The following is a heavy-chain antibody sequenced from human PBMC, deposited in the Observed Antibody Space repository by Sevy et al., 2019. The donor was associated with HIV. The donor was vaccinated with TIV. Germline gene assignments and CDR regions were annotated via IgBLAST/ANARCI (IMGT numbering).Heavy chain of an antibody. CDR1: GFSFDRYW. CDR3: ATPTSDLDY. Sequence: GGSLRLSCVAPGFSFDRYWMNWVRQAPGKGLEWVANIVPDGGEKWYADAVRGRFTISRDNARDTLYLQMDSLRADDTAIYYCATPTSDLDYWGQGTLVTVSS. J-gene: IGHJ4*02. V-gene: IGHV3-7*03. CDR2: IVPDGGEK.